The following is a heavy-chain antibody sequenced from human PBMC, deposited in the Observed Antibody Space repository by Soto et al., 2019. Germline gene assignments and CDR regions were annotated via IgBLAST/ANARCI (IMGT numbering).Heavy chain of an antibody. D-gene: IGHD3-22*01. J-gene: IGHJ5*02. CDR2: INPNSGGT. Sequence: ASVKVSCKASGYTLTGYYMHWVRQAPGQGLEWMGWINPNSGGTNYAQKCQGWVTMTRDTSISTAYMELSRLRSDDTAVYCCARDSSVYYHSSGYYGGVWFDPWGQGTLVTVSS. CDR1: GYTLTGYY. CDR3: ARDSSVYYHSSGYYGGVWFDP. V-gene: IGHV1-2*04.